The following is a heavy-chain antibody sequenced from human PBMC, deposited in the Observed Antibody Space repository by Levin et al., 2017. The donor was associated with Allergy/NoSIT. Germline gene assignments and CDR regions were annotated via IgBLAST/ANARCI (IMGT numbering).Heavy chain of an antibody. CDR1: GYAFTSYD. CDR2: MNPNSGNT. Sequence: GESLKISCKASGYAFTSYDINWVRQATGQGLEWMGWMNPNSGNTGYAQKFQGRVTMTRNTSISTAYMELSSLRSEDTAVYYCARWRRDFWRGYYVAGGGRYFDRWGRGTLVTVSS. D-gene: IGHD3-3*01. J-gene: IGHJ2*01. V-gene: IGHV1-8*01. CDR3: ARWRRDFWRGYYVAGGGRYFDR.